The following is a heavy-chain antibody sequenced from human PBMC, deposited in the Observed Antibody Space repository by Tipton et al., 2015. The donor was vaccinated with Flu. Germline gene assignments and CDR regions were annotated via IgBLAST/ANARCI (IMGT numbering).Heavy chain of an antibody. CDR2: ISSSGSHI. CDR1: GFTFSYYG. Sequence: SLRLSCAASGFTFSYYGMNWVRLAPGKGLEWVSFISSSGSHIYYADSVRGRFTVSRDDAKNSLYLQMSSLRAEDTAVYYCAREWVDYYDSTEVDSLDIWGQGAMVPVSS. J-gene: IGHJ3*02. V-gene: IGHV3-21*01. CDR3: AREWVDYYDSTEVDSLDI. D-gene: IGHD3-22*01.